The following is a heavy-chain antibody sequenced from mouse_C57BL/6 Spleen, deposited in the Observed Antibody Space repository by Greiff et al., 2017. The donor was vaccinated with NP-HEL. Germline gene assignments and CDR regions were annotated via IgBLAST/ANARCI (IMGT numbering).Heavy chain of an antibody. CDR2: ISSGSSTI. CDR1: GFTFSDYG. D-gene: IGHD2-5*01. J-gene: IGHJ4*01. Sequence: QVVESGGGLVKPGGSLKLSCAASGFTFSDYGMHWVRQAPEKGLEWVAYISSGSSTIYYADTVKGRFTISRDNAKNTLFLQMTSLRSEDTAMYYCARPYYSNYDAMDYWGQGTSVTVSS. V-gene: IGHV5-17*01. CDR3: ARPYYSNYDAMDY.